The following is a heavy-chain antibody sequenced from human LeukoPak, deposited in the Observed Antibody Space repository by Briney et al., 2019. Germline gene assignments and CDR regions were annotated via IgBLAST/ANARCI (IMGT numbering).Heavy chain of an antibody. CDR3: ARQMVYANSFDY. CDR1: GGSISSSSYY. V-gene: IGHV4-39*01. J-gene: IGHJ4*02. Sequence: SETLSLTCTVSGGSISSSSYYWGWIRQPPGKGLEWIGSIYYSGSTYYNPSLKSRVTISVDTSKNQFSLKLSSVTAADTAVYYCARQMVYANSFDYWGQGTLDTVSS. CDR2: IYYSGST. D-gene: IGHD2-8*01.